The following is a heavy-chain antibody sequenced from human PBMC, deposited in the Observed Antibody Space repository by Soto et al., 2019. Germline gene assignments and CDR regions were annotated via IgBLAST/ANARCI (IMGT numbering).Heavy chain of an antibody. V-gene: IGHV1-46*03. Sequence: ASVKVSCKASGYTFTSYYMHWVRQAPGQGLEWMGITNPSGGSTSYAQKFQGRVTMTRDTSTSTVYMELSSLRSEDTAVYYCARALYGDGTLDYWGQGTLVTVSS. CDR2: TNPSGGST. D-gene: IGHD4-17*01. J-gene: IGHJ4*02. CDR1: GYTFTSYY. CDR3: ARALYGDGTLDY.